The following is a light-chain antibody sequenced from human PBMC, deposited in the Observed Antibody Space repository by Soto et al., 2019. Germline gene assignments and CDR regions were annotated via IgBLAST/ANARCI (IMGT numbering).Light chain of an antibody. V-gene: IGLV6-57*04. Sequence: NFMLTQPHSVSECPGKTVTISCTRSSGSIASNYVQWYQQRPGSAPTTVIYEDNQRPSGVPDRFSGSIDSSSNSASLTISGLKTEDEADYYCQSYDSSNHYVFGTGTKVTAL. J-gene: IGLJ1*01. CDR2: EDN. CDR3: QSYDSSNHYV. CDR1: SGSIASNY.